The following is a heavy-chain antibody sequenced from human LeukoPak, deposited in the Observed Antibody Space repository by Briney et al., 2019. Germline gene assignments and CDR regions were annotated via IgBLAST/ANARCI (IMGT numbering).Heavy chain of an antibody. D-gene: IGHD3-22*01. Sequence: ASVKVSCKASGYTFTGYYMHWVRQAPGQGLEWMGWINPNSGGTNYAQGFQGRVTMTRDTSISTAYMELSRLRSDDTAVYYCARSYDSSGYSDFDYWGQGTLVTVSS. V-gene: IGHV1-2*02. J-gene: IGHJ4*02. CDR2: INPNSGGT. CDR1: GYTFTGYY. CDR3: ARSYDSSGYSDFDY.